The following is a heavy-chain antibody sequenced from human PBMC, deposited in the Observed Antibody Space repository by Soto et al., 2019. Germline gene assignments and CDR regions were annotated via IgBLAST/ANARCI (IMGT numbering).Heavy chain of an antibody. CDR1: GGSISSGGYY. Sequence: QVQLQESGPGLVKPSQTLSLTCTVSGGSISSGGYYWSWIRQHPGKGLEWIGYIYYSGSTYYNPSLKSRVTXSXXXSXXQFSRKLSSVTAADTAVYYCARELRFGEDYYGMDVWGQGTTVTVSS. D-gene: IGHD3-10*01. J-gene: IGHJ6*02. CDR3: ARELRFGEDYYGMDV. V-gene: IGHV4-31*03. CDR2: IYYSGST.